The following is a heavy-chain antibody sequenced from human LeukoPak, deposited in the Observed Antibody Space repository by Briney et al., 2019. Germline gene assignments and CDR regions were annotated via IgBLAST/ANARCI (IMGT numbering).Heavy chain of an antibody. CDR3: ARAGYSSGWYYYYGMDV. Sequence: PSGTLSLTCAVSGGSISSSNWWSWVRQPPGKGLEWIGEISHSGCTNYNPSLKSRVTISVDKSKNQFSLKLSSVTAADTAVYYCARAGYSSGWYYYYGMDVWGQGTTVTVSS. J-gene: IGHJ6*02. D-gene: IGHD6-19*01. CDR1: GGSISSSNW. CDR2: ISHSGCT. V-gene: IGHV4-4*02.